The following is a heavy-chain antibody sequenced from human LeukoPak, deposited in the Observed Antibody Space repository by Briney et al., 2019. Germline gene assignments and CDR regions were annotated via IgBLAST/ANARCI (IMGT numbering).Heavy chain of an antibody. V-gene: IGHV3-21*01. CDR1: GLTFSNSD. J-gene: IGHJ4*02. CDR3: PRWEIRGSAHKLDY. CDR2: ITTASSYI. D-gene: IGHD1-26*01. Sequence: GGSLRLSCATSGLTFSNSDMNWVRQAPGKGLEWVSSITTASSYIYYADSVKGRFTISRDNAKNSMYLQMNSLRAEDTAVYYCPRWEIRGSAHKLDYWGQGTLVTVSS.